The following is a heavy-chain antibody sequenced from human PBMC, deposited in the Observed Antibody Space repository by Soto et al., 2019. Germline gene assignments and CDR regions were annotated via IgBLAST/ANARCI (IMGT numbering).Heavy chain of an antibody. Sequence: PSETLSLTCTVSGGSISSSSYYWGWVRQPPGKGLEWIGEIYHTGTTYYNPSLKSRVSISVDTSKNQFSLQVSSVTAADTAIYYCARRYSSSFDYWGQGTLVTVSS. J-gene: IGHJ4*02. CDR1: GGSISSSSYY. CDR3: ARRYSSSFDY. CDR2: IYHTGTT. V-gene: IGHV4-39*07. D-gene: IGHD6-13*01.